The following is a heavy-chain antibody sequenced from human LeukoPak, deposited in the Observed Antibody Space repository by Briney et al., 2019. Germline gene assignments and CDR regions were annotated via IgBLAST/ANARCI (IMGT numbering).Heavy chain of an antibody. CDR3: ARESKSYGGSGYHHDC. J-gene: IGHJ4*02. D-gene: IGHD3-22*01. Sequence: SETLSLTCSVSGDSIRNYYWSWIRQPAGKGLEWIGRIYTSGTTDYNPSLKSRLTMSVDTSRNYFSLKLTSVTAADTAVCYCARESKSYGGSGYHHDCWGQGALVTVSS. V-gene: IGHV4-4*07. CDR1: GDSIRNYY. CDR2: IYTSGTT.